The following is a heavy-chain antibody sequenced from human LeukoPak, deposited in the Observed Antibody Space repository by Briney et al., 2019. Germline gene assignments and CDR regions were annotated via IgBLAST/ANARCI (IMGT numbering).Heavy chain of an antibody. D-gene: IGHD3-10*01. J-gene: IGHJ4*02. Sequence: SETLSLTCAVYGGSFSGYYWSWIRQPPGKGLEWIGEINHSGSTNYNPSLKSRVTIPVATSKNQFSLKLSSVTAADTAVYYCAGGRRITLFYWGQGTLVTVSS. CDR3: AGGRRITLFY. CDR2: INHSGST. CDR1: GGSFSGYY. V-gene: IGHV4-34*01.